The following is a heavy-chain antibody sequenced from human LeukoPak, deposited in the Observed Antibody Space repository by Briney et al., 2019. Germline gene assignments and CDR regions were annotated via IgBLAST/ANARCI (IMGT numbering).Heavy chain of an antibody. CDR1: GGSISSSSYY. J-gene: IGHJ4*02. V-gene: IGHV4-39*01. CDR3: ALTAYGSGSYFSFDY. CDR2: IYYSGST. D-gene: IGHD3-10*01. Sequence: PSETLSLTCTVSGGSISSSSYYWGWIRQPPGKGLEWIGSIYYSGSTYYNPSLKSRVTISVDTSKNQFSLKLSSVTAADTAVYYCALTAYGSGSYFSFDYWGQGTLVTVSS.